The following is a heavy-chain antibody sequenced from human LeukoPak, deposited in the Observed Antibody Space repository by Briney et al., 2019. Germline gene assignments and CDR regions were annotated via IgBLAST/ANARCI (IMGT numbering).Heavy chain of an antibody. V-gene: IGHV3-74*01. D-gene: IGHD2/OR15-2a*01. CDR2: ISTDGSTI. CDR1: GFTFSSYW. Sequence: PGGSLRLSCAASGFTFSSYWMHWVRQAPGKGLAWVSRISTDGSTISHADSVKGRFTITRDNAKNTLYLLMNSLRAEDTAVYYCARDVYAAFDYWGQGTLVTVSS. CDR3: ARDVYAAFDY. J-gene: IGHJ4*02.